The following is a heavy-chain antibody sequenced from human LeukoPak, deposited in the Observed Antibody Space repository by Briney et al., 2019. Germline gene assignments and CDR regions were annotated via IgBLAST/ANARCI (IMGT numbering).Heavy chain of an antibody. J-gene: IGHJ4*02. CDR2: INPNSGGT. Sequence: GASVKVSCKASGYTFTGYYMHWVRQAPGQGLEWMGWINPNSGGTNYAQKFQGRVTMTRDTSISTAYMELSRLRSDDTAVYYCARGRSSSWCARYDYWGQGTLVTVSS. V-gene: IGHV1-2*02. D-gene: IGHD6-13*01. CDR1: GYTFTGYY. CDR3: ARGRSSSWCARYDY.